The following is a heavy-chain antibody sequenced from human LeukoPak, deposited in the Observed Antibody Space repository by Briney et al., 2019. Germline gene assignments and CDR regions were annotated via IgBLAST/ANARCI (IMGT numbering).Heavy chain of an antibody. Sequence: AAVKVSCKASGGTFSRYAFCWVRQAPGQGLGWKGRIIPILDIANYAQKFQGRVTITADKSTSTAYMELSSLRSEDTAMYYCARDHSLTTVRDSSGLDYWGQGTLVTVSS. CDR3: ARDHSLTTVRDSSGLDY. CDR1: GGTFSRYA. J-gene: IGHJ4*02. D-gene: IGHD6-19*01. CDR2: IIPILDIA. V-gene: IGHV1-69*04.